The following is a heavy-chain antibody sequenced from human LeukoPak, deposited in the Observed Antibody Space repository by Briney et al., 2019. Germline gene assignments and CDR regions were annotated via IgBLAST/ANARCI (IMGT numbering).Heavy chain of an antibody. D-gene: IGHD6-13*01. CDR1: GYTFTGYY. CDR2: INPNSGGT. V-gene: IGHV1-2*02. J-gene: IGHJ4*02. CDR3: ARSLSNWYSN. Sequence: ASVKVSCKASGYTFTGYYIHWVRQAPGQGLEWMGWINPNSGGTNYGQNFQARVIMTRDTSIGTAYMELSRLRSDDTAVYYCARSLSNWYSNWGQGTLVTVSS.